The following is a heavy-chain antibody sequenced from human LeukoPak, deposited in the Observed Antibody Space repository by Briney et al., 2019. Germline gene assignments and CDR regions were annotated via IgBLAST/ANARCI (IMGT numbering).Heavy chain of an antibody. CDR3: ARGVGYCSGGSCYGPLRFPV. V-gene: IGHV3-21*01. J-gene: IGHJ4*02. CDR2: ISSSSSYI. CDR1: GFTFSSYS. Sequence: GGSLGLSCAASGFTFSSYSMNWVRQAPGKGLEWVSSISSSSSYIYYADSVKGRFTISRDNAKNSLYLQMNSLRAEDTAVYYCARGVGYCSGGSCYGPLRFPVWGQGTLVTVSS. D-gene: IGHD2-15*01.